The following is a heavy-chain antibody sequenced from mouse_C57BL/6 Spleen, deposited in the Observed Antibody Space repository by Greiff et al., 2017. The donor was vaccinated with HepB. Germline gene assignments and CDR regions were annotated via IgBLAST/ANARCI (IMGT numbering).Heavy chain of an antibody. CDR1: GYTFTSYW. V-gene: IGHV1-5*01. CDR3: TRVYYSNAYYFDY. J-gene: IGHJ2*01. Sequence: VQLQQSGTVLARPGASVKMSCKTSGYTFTSYWMHWVKQRPGQGLEWIGAIYPGNSDTSYNQKFKGKAKLTAVTSASTAYMELSSLTNEDSAVYYCTRVYYSNAYYFDYWGQGTTLTVSS. CDR2: IYPGNSDT. D-gene: IGHD2-5*01.